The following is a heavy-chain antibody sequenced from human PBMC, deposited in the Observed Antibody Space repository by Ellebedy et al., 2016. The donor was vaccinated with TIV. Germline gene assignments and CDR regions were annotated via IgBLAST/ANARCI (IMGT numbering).Heavy chain of an antibody. Sequence: AASVKVSCKASGGTFNNSAISWVRQAPGLGLEWMGRIIPIVEITIYAQRFQDRVTISEDNFTNTVYMEMSSLRSEDTAMYYCATGPPKWEVPLDLDSWGQGTLVIVSS. D-gene: IGHD1-26*01. CDR3: ATGPPKWEVPLDLDS. CDR1: GGTFNNSA. CDR2: IIPIVEIT. J-gene: IGHJ4*02. V-gene: IGHV1-69*04.